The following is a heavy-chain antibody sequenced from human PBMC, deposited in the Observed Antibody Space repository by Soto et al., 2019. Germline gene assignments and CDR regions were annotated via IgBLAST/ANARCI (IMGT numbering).Heavy chain of an antibody. D-gene: IGHD2-15*01. V-gene: IGHV1-69*01. CDR3: ARGGGCSGGSCYPPGYYYYGMDV. CDR2: IIPIFGTA. J-gene: IGHJ6*02. Sequence: SVKVSCKASGGTFSSYAIIWVRQAPGQGLEWMGGIIPIFGTANYAQKFQGRVTITADESTSTAYMELSSLRSEDTAVYYCARGGGCSGGSCYPPGYYYYGMDVWGQGTTVT. CDR1: GGTFSSYA.